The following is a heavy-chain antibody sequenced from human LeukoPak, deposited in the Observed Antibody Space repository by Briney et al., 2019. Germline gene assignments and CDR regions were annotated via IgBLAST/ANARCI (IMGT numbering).Heavy chain of an antibody. J-gene: IGHJ4*02. CDR3: ARDPGRHYYDSSGYYGDKDY. D-gene: IGHD3-22*01. Sequence: KASETLSLTCTVSGGSISSYYWSWIRQPPGKGLEWIGYIYYSGSTNYNPSLKSRVTISVDTSKNQFSLRLSSVTAADTAVYYCARDPGRHYYDSSGYYGDKDYWGQGTLVTVSS. CDR2: IYYSGST. CDR1: GGSISSYY. V-gene: IGHV4-59*12.